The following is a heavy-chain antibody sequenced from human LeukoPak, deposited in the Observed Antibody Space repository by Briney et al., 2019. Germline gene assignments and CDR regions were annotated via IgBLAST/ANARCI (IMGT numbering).Heavy chain of an antibody. CDR3: ARDGRLGELSWGVFDY. J-gene: IGHJ4*02. Sequence: SETLSLTCTVSGDSISSYYWSWIRQPPGKALEWIGYIYYSGSTNYNPSLKSRVTISVDTSKNQFSLKLSSVTAADTAVYYCARDGRLGELSWGVFDYWGQGTLVTVSS. V-gene: IGHV4-59*01. CDR2: IYYSGST. D-gene: IGHD3-16*02. CDR1: GDSISSYY.